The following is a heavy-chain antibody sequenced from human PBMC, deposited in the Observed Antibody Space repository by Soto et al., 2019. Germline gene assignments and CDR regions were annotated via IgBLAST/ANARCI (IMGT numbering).Heavy chain of an antibody. CDR3: ARADVVVPAAAGYYYYDMDV. D-gene: IGHD2-2*01. V-gene: IGHV1-69*06. CDR2: IIPIFGTA. J-gene: IGHJ6*02. Sequence: QVQLVQSGAEVKKPGSSVKVSCKASGGTFSSYAISWVRQAPGQGLEWMGGIIPIFGTANYAQKFQGRVTITADKSTSTAYMELSSLRSEDTAVYYCARADVVVPAAAGYYYYDMDVWGQGTTVTVSS. CDR1: GGTFSSYA.